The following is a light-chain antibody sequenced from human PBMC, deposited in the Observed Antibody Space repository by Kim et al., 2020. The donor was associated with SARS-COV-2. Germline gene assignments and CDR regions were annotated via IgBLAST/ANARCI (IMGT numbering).Light chain of an antibody. J-gene: IGLJ1*01. V-gene: IGLV2-14*01. Sequence: QSALTQPASVSGSPGQSITISCTGTSSDVGGHNFVSWYQQQPGKAPKFLIYDVTERPSGVSNRFSGSKSGNTASLTISGLQPEDEADYYCSSYTSSYTFVFGTGTKVTVL. CDR3: SSYTSSYTFV. CDR1: SSDVGGHNF. CDR2: DVT.